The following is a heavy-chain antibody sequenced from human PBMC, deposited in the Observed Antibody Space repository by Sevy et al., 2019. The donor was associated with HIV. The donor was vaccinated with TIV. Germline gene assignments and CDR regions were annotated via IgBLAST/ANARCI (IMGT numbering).Heavy chain of an antibody. CDR2: ISYDGDNK. D-gene: IGHD3-10*01. Sequence: GGSLRLSCAASGFTFSDYAMHWVRQAPGKGLEWVALISYDGDNKFYADSVKGRFTISRDNSKNTVYLQMNSLRAGDTAIFFCAKVILPGNYYSSGVFSAFDIWGQGTMVTVSS. J-gene: IGHJ3*02. CDR3: AKVILPGNYYSSGVFSAFDI. V-gene: IGHV3-30*18. CDR1: GFTFSDYA.